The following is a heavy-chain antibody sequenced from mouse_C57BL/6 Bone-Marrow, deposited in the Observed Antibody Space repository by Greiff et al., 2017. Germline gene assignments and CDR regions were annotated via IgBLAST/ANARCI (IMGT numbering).Heavy chain of an antibody. D-gene: IGHD1-2*01. CDR2: IDPETGGT. V-gene: IGHV1-15*01. Sequence: VQLQPSGAELVRPGASVTLSCKASCYTFTDYELHWVKQTPVHGLEWIGAIDPETGGTAYNQKFKGKAILTADKSSSTAYMELRSLTSEDSAVYYCTRATDYWGQGTTLTVSS. CDR3: TRATDY. CDR1: CYTFTDYE. J-gene: IGHJ2*01.